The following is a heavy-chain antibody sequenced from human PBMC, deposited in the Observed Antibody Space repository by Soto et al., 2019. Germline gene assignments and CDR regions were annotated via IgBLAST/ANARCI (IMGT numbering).Heavy chain of an antibody. J-gene: IGHJ4*02. V-gene: IGHV3-11*01. CDR3: ARDSIDILSGPLDY. Sequence: GGSLRLSCAASGFTFSDYYMSWIRQAPGKGLEWVSYISSSGSTIYYADSVKGRFTISRDNAKNSLYLQMNSLRAEDTAVYYSARDSIDILSGPLDYWGQRPLVTASS. CDR1: GFTFSDYY. CDR2: ISSSGSTI. D-gene: IGHD3-9*01.